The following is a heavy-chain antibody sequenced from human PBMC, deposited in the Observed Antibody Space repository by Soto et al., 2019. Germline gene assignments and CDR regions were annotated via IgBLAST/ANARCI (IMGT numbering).Heavy chain of an antibody. D-gene: IGHD6-25*01. CDR3: ARRKERSGPHYFDS. CDR2: MSPHNGNT. V-gene: IGHV1-8*01. CDR1: GYTFTTYD. J-gene: IGHJ4*02. Sequence: ASGKFSCKASGYTFTTYDIGWVRQATGQGLEWMGWMSPHNGNTGFAQKFRGRVTIDRNTSISTAYMELSGLGSEDTAVYYCARRKERSGPHYFDSWGQGTLVTVSS.